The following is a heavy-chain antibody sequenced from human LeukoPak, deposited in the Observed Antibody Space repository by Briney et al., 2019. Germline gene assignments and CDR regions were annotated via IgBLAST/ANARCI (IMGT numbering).Heavy chain of an antibody. CDR3: ARGIWSGGSGSYYWNY. J-gene: IGHJ4*02. V-gene: IGHV1-2*02. CDR1: GYTFTSYY. Sequence: GASVKVSCKASGYTFTSYYMHWVRQAPGQGLEWMGWINPNSGGTNYAQKFQGRVTMTRDTSISTAYMELSSLRSEDTAVYYCARGIWSGGSGSYYWNYWGQGTLVTVSS. D-gene: IGHD3-10*01. CDR2: INPNSGGT.